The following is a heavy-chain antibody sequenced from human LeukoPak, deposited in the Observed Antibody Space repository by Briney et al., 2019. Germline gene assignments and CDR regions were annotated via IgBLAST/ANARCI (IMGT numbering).Heavy chain of an antibody. CDR3: ARRKNYCSGGSCYGYYFDY. D-gene: IGHD2-15*01. J-gene: IGHJ4*02. V-gene: IGHV1-18*01. Sequence: ASVEVSCKASGYTFTSYGISWVRQAPGQGLEWMGWISAYNGNTNYAQKLQGRVTMTTDTSTSTAYMELRSLRSDDTAVYYCARRKNYCSGGSCYGYYFDYWGQGTLVTVSS. CDR1: GYTFTSYG. CDR2: ISAYNGNT.